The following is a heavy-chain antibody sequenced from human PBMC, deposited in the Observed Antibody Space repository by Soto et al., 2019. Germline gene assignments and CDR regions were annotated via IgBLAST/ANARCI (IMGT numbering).Heavy chain of an antibody. J-gene: IGHJ3*02. CDR3: ARVVVLGRGGSDAFDI. Sequence: PSETLSLTCTVSGGSVSSGSYYWSWIRQPPGKGLEWIGYIYYSGSTNYNPSLKSRVTISVDTSKNQFSLKLSSVTAADTSVYYCARVVVLGRGGSDAFDIWGQGTMVTVSS. V-gene: IGHV4-61*01. CDR1: GGSVSSGSYY. CDR2: IYYSGST. D-gene: IGHD2-15*01.